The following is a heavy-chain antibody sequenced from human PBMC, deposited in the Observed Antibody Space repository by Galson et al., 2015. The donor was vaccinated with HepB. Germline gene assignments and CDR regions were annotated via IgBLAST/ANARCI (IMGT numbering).Heavy chain of an antibody. V-gene: IGHV3-23*01. D-gene: IGHD3-22*01. J-gene: IGHJ4*02. CDR3: AKGAGITMIVVVITPFDY. CDR2: ISGSGGST. CDR1: GFAFSSYA. Sequence: SLRLSCAASGFAFSSYAMSWVRQAPGKGLEWVSAISGSGGSTYYADSVKGRFTISRDNSKNTLYLQMNSLRAEDTAVYYCAKGAGITMIVVVITPFDYWGQGTLVTVSS.